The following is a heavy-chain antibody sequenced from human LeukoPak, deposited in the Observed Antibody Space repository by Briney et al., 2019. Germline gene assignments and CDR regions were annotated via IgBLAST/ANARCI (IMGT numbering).Heavy chain of an antibody. CDR3: ARGSVWAVARTEY. J-gene: IGHJ4*02. CDR2: IIHSGST. D-gene: IGHD6-19*01. Sequence: SETLSLTCAVHGGAFSGYYWSWICQPPGKGREWIGEIIHSGSTNYNPSLKSRATISVPTSTNQFPLKLSSVTAAARTLFYFARGSVWAVARTEYWGQGTLVTVSS. V-gene: IGHV4-34*01. CDR1: GGAFSGYY.